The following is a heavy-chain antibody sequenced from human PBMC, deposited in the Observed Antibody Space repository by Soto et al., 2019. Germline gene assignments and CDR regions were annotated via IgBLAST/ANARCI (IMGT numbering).Heavy chain of an antibody. J-gene: IGHJ4*02. CDR3: ARDIGSYAYAEGY. CDR1: GGSITSYW. D-gene: IGHD2-2*01. Sequence: SETLSLTCSVSGGSITSYWWSWIRQPAGKGLEWIGRGYASGTTDYNPSLNSRATMSVETSKNQFALKLTSVTAADTAVYYCARDIGSYAYAEGYWGQGIQVTVSS. CDR2: GYASGTT. V-gene: IGHV4-4*07.